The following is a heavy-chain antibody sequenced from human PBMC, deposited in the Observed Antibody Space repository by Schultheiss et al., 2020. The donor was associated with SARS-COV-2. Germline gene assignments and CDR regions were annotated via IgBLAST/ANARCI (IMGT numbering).Heavy chain of an antibody. Sequence: GESLKISCAASGFTFSSYAMSWVRQAPGKGLEWVSAISGSGGSTYYADSVKGRFTISRDNSKNTLYLQMNSLRAEDTAVYYCAKDLRYCSSTSCYNERVYYYYYGMDVWGQGTTVTVSS. CDR1: GFTFSSYA. J-gene: IGHJ6*02. D-gene: IGHD2-2*02. CDR3: AKDLRYCSSTSCYNERVYYYYYGMDV. V-gene: IGHV3-23*01. CDR2: ISGSGGST.